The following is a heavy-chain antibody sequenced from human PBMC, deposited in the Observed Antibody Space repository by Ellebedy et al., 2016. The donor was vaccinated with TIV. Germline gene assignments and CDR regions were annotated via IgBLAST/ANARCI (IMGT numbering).Heavy chain of an antibody. CDR1: GFTFSSYA. V-gene: IGHV3-30*01. Sequence: GESLKISCAASGFTFSSYAMHWVRQAPGKGLEWVAVISYDGSNKYYADSVKGRFTISRDNSKNTLYLQMNSLRAEDTAVYYCAKKYDILTGYYSVDYWGQGTLVTVSS. J-gene: IGHJ4*02. D-gene: IGHD3-9*01. CDR3: AKKYDILTGYYSVDY. CDR2: ISYDGSNK.